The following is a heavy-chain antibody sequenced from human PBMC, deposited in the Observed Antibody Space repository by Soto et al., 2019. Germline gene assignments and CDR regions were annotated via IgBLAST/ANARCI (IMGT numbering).Heavy chain of an antibody. CDR2: ISYDGSNK. CDR1: GFTFSSYG. J-gene: IGHJ4*02. V-gene: IGHV3-30*18. CDR3: AKDEAIQRYSSSWYPFDY. Sequence: PGGSLRLSCAASGFTFSSYGMHWVRQAPGKGLEWVAVISYDGSNKYYADSVKGRFTISRDNSKNTLYLQMNSLRAEDTAVYYCAKDEAIQRYSSSWYPFDYWGQGTLVTVSS. D-gene: IGHD6-13*01.